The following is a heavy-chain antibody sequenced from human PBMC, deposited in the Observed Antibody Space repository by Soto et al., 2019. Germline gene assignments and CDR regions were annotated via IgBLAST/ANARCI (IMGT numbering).Heavy chain of an antibody. CDR1: GFTFSSYA. Sequence: PGGSLRLSCAASGFTFSSYAMSWVRQAPGKGLEWVSGISGSGGTTYYADSVKGRFTISRDNSNNTLYLQMNSLRAEDTAVYYCASQFCSSTSCYAGWFDPWGQGTLVTVSS. D-gene: IGHD2-2*01. CDR3: ASQFCSSTSCYAGWFDP. CDR2: ISGSGGTT. V-gene: IGHV3-23*01. J-gene: IGHJ5*02.